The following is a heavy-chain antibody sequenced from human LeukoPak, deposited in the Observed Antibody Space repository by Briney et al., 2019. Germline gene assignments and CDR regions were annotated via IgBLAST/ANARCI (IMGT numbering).Heavy chain of an antibody. V-gene: IGHV4-34*01. CDR1: GGSFSGYY. D-gene: IGHD3-10*01. CDR3: ARFNLYGSGSYFNY. CDR2: INHSGST. Sequence: SETLSLTCAVYGGSFSGYYWSWIRQPPGKGLEWIGEINHSGSTNYNPSLKSRVTISVDTSKNQFSLKLSSVTAADTAVYYCARFNLYGSGSYFNYWGQGTLVTVSS. J-gene: IGHJ4*02.